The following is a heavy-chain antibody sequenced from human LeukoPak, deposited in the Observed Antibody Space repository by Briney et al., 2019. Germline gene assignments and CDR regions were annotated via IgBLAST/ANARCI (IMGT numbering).Heavy chain of an antibody. Sequence: GASVKVSCKASGYTFTGYYMHWVRQAPGQGLEWMGWINPNSGGTNYAQKFQGRVTMTRDTSISTAYMELSRLRSDDTAVYYCARGGVGADYYYYYYMDVSGKGTTVTVSS. CDR2: INPNSGGT. CDR1: GYTFTGYY. CDR3: ARGGVGADYYYYYYMDV. J-gene: IGHJ6*03. D-gene: IGHD1-26*01. V-gene: IGHV1-2*02.